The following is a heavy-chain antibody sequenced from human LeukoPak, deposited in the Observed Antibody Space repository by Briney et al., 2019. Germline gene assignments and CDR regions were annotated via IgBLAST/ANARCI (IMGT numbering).Heavy chain of an antibody. CDR1: GFTVSSNY. V-gene: IGHV3-66*02. CDR3: ARLSDSSIYGAFDI. Sequence: GGSLRLSCAASGFTVSSNYMGWVRQAPGKGLEWVSVLYSGGSTYYPDSVKGRFTISRDNSQNTMNLQMDSLRPEDTAVYYCARLSDSSIYGAFDIWGHGTMVTASS. D-gene: IGHD3-22*01. J-gene: IGHJ3*02. CDR2: LYSGGST.